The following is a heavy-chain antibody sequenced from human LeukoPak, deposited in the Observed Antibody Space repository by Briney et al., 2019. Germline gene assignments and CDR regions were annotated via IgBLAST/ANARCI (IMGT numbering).Heavy chain of an antibody. V-gene: IGHV3-23*01. CDR3: AKDPNGDYIGAFDM. CDR2: ISGSGDRT. J-gene: IGHJ3*02. Sequence: GGSLRLSCAASGITASSYAMTWVRQAPGKGLEWVSSISGSGDRTMYADSVKGRFTISRDNFKNTLYLQMNSLRAEDTALYHCAKDPNGDYIGAFDMWGQGTMVSVSS. CDR1: GITASSYA. D-gene: IGHD4-17*01.